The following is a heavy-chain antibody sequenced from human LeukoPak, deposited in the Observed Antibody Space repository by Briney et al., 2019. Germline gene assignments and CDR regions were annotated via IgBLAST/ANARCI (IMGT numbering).Heavy chain of an antibody. J-gene: IGHJ4*02. Sequence: ASVKVSCKASGYIFNDYYMHWIRQAPGQGLEWMGRIDPKSGGTEYAQKFQGRVTVTRDTSISTAYMELSRPRSDDTAVYFCARVVRYGTSEMYWGQGTLVTLSS. D-gene: IGHD1-1*01. CDR3: ARVVRYGTSEMY. CDR2: IDPKSGGT. CDR1: GYIFNDYY. V-gene: IGHV1-2*02.